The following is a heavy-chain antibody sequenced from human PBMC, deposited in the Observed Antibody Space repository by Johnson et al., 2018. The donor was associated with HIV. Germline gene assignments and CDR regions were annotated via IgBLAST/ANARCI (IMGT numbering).Heavy chain of an antibody. CDR1: GFTFSAFA. D-gene: IGHD6-13*01. V-gene: IGHV3-30*14. J-gene: IGHJ3*02. Sequence: QVQLVESGGGVVQPGGSLRLSCAASGFTFSAFAMHWVRQAPGKGLEWVALISFDGTKKYYAASVKGRFTIPRDDSESTLFLKMNGLTPEDTSVYYCVRGRKDIAAVDGLDNDGFDTWGQGTTVTVSS. CDR2: ISFDGTKK. CDR3: VRGRKDIAAVDGLDNDGFDT.